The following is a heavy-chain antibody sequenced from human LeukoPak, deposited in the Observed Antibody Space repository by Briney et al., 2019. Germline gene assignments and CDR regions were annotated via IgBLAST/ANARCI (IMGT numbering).Heavy chain of an antibody. D-gene: IGHD6-13*01. Sequence: SQTLSLACAISGDSVSSNSVAWNWIRQSPSRGLEWLGRTYYRSKWYNDYAVSVRSRVTINADTSKSQFSLQLNSVIPEDTAVYYCARVGSTAYFDSWGQGTLVTVSS. CDR2: TYYRSKWYN. CDR3: ARVGSTAYFDS. CDR1: GDSVSSNSVA. V-gene: IGHV6-1*01. J-gene: IGHJ4*02.